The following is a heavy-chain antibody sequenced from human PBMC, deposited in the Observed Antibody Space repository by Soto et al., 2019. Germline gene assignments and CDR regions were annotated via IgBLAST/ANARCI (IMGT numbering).Heavy chain of an antibody. Sequence: QVQLVQSGAEVKKPGSSVKVSCKASGGTFSSYAISWVRQAPGQGLEWMGGIIPISETTNYAQKFQGRVTITADESKSTAYMELSSLRSEDTAVYYCGRSQGSSSSLEIYYYYYYGMDVWGQGTTVTVSS. D-gene: IGHD2-2*01. CDR2: IIPISETT. CDR3: GRSQGSSSSLEIYYYYYYGMDV. V-gene: IGHV1-69*01. J-gene: IGHJ6*02. CDR1: GGTFSSYA.